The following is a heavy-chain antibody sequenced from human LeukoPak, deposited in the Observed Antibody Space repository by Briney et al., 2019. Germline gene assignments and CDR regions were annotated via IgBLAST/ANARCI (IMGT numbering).Heavy chain of an antibody. V-gene: IGHV4-30-2*01. J-gene: IGHJ1*01. Sequence: TSQTLSLTCTVSGGSISSGAYYWSWIRQPPGKGLEWIGYIYHSGSTYYNPSLKSRVTISVDRSKTQFSLKLSSVTAADTAVYYCASVTRYFQHWGQGTLVTVSS. CDR3: ASVTRYFQH. D-gene: IGHD4-11*01. CDR2: IYHSGST. CDR1: GGSISSGAYY.